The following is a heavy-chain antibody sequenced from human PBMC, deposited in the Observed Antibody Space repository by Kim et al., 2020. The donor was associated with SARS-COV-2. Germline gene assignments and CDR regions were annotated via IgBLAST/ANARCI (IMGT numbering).Heavy chain of an antibody. CDR2: IYYSGST. CDR1: GGSISSSSYY. D-gene: IGHD3-10*01. Sequence: SETLSLTCTVSGGSISSSSYYWGWIRQPPGKGLEWIGSIYYSGSTYYNPSLKSRVTISVDTSKNQFSLKLSSVTAADTAVYYCARSRPSRTQFGDEPEYFDYWGQGTLVTVSS. CDR3: ARSRPSRTQFGDEPEYFDY. V-gene: IGHV4-39*07. J-gene: IGHJ4*02.